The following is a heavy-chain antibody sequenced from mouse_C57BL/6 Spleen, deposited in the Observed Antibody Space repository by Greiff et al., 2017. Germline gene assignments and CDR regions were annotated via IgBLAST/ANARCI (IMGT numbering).Heavy chain of an antibody. Sequence: QVQLQQPGAELVKPGASVKMSCKASGYTFRSSWITWVKQRPGQGLEWIGDIYPGSGSTNYNEKFKSKATLTVDTSYSTASMQHSSLTSDDATVYYGARYSNFFAYWGQGTLVTVSA. D-gene: IGHD2-5*01. V-gene: IGHV1-55*01. CDR3: ARYSNFFAY. J-gene: IGHJ3*01. CDR2: IYPGSGST. CDR1: GYTFRSSW.